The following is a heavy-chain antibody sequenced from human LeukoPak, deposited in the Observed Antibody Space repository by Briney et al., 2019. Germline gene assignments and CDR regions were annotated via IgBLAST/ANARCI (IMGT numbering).Heavy chain of an antibody. CDR1: GYTFGTHW. CDR3: ARDYSGEWEQLTGWWFDP. CDR2: INPSGDFR. Sequence: GASVKVSCKASGYTFGTHWMYWVRQAPGQGLEWMGIINPSGDFRSYAQKFQGRVTVTRDMSTRTVYMELSDLEPEDTAVYYCARDYSGEWEQLTGWWFDPWGQGTLVIVSS. V-gene: IGHV1-46*01. J-gene: IGHJ5*02. D-gene: IGHD1-26*01.